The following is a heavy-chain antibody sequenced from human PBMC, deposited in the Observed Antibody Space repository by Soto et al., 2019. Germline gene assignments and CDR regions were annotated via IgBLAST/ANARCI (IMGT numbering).Heavy chain of an antibody. CDR1: GYTFTSYD. CDR2: ISAYKGNT. Sequence: QVQLVQSGAEVQKPGASVKVSCKASGYTFTSYDMSWVRQAPGQGLEWMGWISAYKGNTNYARKLQGRVTLTTDTSASTDYMELRILRSYDTAVYYCARGSGSSLIGMDVWGQGTTVTVSS. V-gene: IGHV1-18*04. CDR3: ARGSGSSLIGMDV. J-gene: IGHJ6*02. D-gene: IGHD3-10*01.